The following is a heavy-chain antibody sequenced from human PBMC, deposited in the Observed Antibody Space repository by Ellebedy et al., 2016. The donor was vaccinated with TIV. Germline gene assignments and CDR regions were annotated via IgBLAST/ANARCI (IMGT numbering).Heavy chain of an antibody. Sequence: ASVKVSCKASGYTFTSYAMHWVRQAPGQGLEWMGWISAYNGNTNYAQKLQGRVTMTTDTSTSTAYMELRSLRSDDTAVYYCAGNGDREMTHWGQGTLVTVSS. CDR3: AGNGDREMTH. J-gene: IGHJ4*02. CDR2: ISAYNGNT. D-gene: IGHD5-24*01. CDR1: GYTFTSYA. V-gene: IGHV1-18*01.